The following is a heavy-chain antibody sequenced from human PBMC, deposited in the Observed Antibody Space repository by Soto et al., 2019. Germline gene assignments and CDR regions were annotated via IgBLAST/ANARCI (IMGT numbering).Heavy chain of an antibody. CDR2: INPSGGST. Sequence: QVQLVQSGAEVKKPGASVKVSCKASGYTFTSYYMHWVRQAPGQGLEWMGIINPSGGSTSYAQKFQGRVTMTRDTSTSTVYMELSSLRSEDTAVYYCARDGDWDIVECLRYFDFWGQGTLVTVSS. CDR1: GYTFTSYY. V-gene: IGHV1-46*01. CDR3: ARDGDWDIVECLRYFDF. J-gene: IGHJ4*02. D-gene: IGHD2-15*01.